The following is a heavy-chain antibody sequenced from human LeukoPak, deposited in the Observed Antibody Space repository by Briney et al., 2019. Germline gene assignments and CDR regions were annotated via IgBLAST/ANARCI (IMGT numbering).Heavy chain of an antibody. CDR3: TTDPVRGVIMNY. J-gene: IGHJ4*02. D-gene: IGHD3-10*02. CDR2: IKSKTDGGTT. CDR1: GFTFSNAW. Sequence: TGGSLRLSCAASGFTFSNAWMSWVRQAPGKGLEWVGRIKSKTDGGTTDYAAPVKGRFTISRDDSKNTLYLQMNSLKTEDTAVYYCTTDPVRGVIMNYWGQGTLVTVSS. V-gene: IGHV3-15*01.